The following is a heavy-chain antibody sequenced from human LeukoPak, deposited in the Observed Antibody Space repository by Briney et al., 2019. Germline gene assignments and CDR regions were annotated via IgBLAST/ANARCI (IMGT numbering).Heavy chain of an antibody. CDR3: AREGPYYDILTGYHYNWFDP. D-gene: IGHD3-9*01. CDR1: GYTFTSYD. V-gene: IGHV1-8*01. J-gene: IGHJ5*02. CDR2: MNPNSGNT. Sequence: ASVKVSCKASGYTFTSYDINWVRQAPGQGLEWMGWMNPNSGNTGYAQKFQGRVTITRNTSISTAYMELSSLRSEDTAVYYCAREGPYYDILTGYHYNWFDPWGQGTLVTVSS.